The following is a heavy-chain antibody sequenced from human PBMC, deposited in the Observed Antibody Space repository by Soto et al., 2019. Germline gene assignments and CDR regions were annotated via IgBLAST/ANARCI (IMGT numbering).Heavy chain of an antibody. CDR2: VYYSGST. Sequence: QVQLQESGPGLVKPSETLSLTCNVSGGSISGYYWSWIRQPPGKGLEWIGYVYYSGSTNYNPSLKSRVTISVDTSKNQFSLELNSVTAADTAVYYCARGRQWLDDWGQGTLVTVSS. D-gene: IGHD6-19*01. CDR1: GGSISGYY. J-gene: IGHJ4*02. CDR3: ARGRQWLDD. V-gene: IGHV4-59*01.